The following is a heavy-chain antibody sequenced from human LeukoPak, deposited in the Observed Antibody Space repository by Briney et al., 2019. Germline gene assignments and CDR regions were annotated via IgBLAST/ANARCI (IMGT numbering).Heavy chain of an antibody. V-gene: IGHV1-3*01. CDR2: INAGNGNT. CDR1: GYTFISYA. Sequence: GASVKVSCKASGYTFISYAMHWVRQAPGQRLEWMGWINAGNGNTKYSQKFQGRVTITRDTSASTAYMELSSLRSEDTAVYYCARDGDFWSGYYTHWFDPWGPGTLVTVSS. CDR3: ARDGDFWSGYYTHWFDP. J-gene: IGHJ5*02. D-gene: IGHD3-3*01.